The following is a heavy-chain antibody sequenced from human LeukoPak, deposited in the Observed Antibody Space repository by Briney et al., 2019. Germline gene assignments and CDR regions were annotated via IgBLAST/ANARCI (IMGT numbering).Heavy chain of an antibody. D-gene: IGHD2-2*02. CDR1: GFTFSSYA. Sequence: PGKSLRLSCAASGFTFSSYAMHWVRQAPGKGLEWVAFILHDGSNKYYGDSVKGRFTISRDNSKNTLYLQMNSLRGEDTAVYYCARGLDVPTAITLDYGGQGTLVTASS. CDR3: ARGLDVPTAITLDY. J-gene: IGHJ4*02. CDR2: ILHDGSNK. V-gene: IGHV3-30*04.